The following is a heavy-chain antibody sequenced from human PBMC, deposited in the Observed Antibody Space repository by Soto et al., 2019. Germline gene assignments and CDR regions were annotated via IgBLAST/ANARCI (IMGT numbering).Heavy chain of an antibody. CDR3: VRADSYNHYRTKDL. CDR1: GYSFTGYY. D-gene: IGHD4-4*01. Sequence: QVQLVQSGAEVKKPGASVKVSCRASGYSFTGYYIHWVRQAPGQGLEWMGWISPNTGDTNYAQKFQGRVTLTRDTSISTFYMELSRLRSDDTAVFFCVRADSYNHYRTKDLWGQGTLVTVSS. J-gene: IGHJ5*02. CDR2: ISPNTGDT. V-gene: IGHV1-2*02.